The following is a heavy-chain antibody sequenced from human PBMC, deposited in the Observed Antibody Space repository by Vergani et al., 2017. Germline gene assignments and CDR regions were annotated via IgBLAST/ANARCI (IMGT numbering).Heavy chain of an antibody. Sequence: MQLLESGGGLVKPGGSLRLSCTPSSFKLGDYGMHWVRQAPGRGLEWVSMTWYEGNNNYYADSVKGRFTISKDISKNTLYLQMNSLRGDDTAVYYCARETRDTPSSLDYWGQGTLVTVSS. CDR3: ARETRDTPSSLDY. V-gene: IGHV3-33*01. D-gene: IGHD5-24*01. CDR2: TWYEGNNN. CDR1: SFKLGDYG. J-gene: IGHJ4*02.